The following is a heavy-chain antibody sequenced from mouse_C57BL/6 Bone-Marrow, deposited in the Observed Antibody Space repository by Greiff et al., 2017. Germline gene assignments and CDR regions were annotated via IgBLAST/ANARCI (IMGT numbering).Heavy chain of an antibody. CDR1: GFTFSSYA. CDR2: ISDGGSYT. CDR3: ARVHLYYYAMDY. V-gene: IGHV5-4*01. J-gene: IGHJ4*01. Sequence: DVHLVESGGGLVKPGGSLKLSCAASGFTFSSYAMSWVRQTPEKRLEWVATISDGGSYTYYPDNVKGRFTISRDNAKNNLYLQMSHLKSEDTAMYYCARVHLYYYAMDYWGQGTSVTVSA.